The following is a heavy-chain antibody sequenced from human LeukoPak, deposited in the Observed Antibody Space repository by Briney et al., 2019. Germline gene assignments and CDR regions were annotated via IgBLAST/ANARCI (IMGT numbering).Heavy chain of an antibody. CDR1: GGSISSISYY. Sequence: SETLSLTCTVSGGSISSISYYWGWIRQPPGKGLEWIGHIYYRGSTFYNPSLRGRVTISVDTPKSQFSLKLSSVTAADTAVYFCARGPYSYDSSGAFDIWGQGTMVTVSS. CDR2: IYYRGST. D-gene: IGHD3-22*01. J-gene: IGHJ3*02. CDR3: ARGPYSYDSSGAFDI. V-gene: IGHV4-39*07.